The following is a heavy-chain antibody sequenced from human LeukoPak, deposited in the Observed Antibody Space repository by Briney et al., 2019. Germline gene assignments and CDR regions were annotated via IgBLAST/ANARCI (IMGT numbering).Heavy chain of an antibody. CDR1: GGSFSGCY. V-gene: IGHV4-34*01. CDR2: INHSGST. Sequence: SETLSLTCAVYGGSFSGCYWSWIRQPPGKGLEWIGEINHSGSTNYNPPLKSRVTISVDTSKNQFSLKLSSVTAADTAVYYCARVRGTMVRGVITLHAFDIWGQGTMVTVSS. D-gene: IGHD3-10*01. J-gene: IGHJ3*02. CDR3: ARVRGTMVRGVITLHAFDI.